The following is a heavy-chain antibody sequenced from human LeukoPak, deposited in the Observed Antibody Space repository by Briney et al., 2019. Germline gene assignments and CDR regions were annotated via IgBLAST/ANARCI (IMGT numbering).Heavy chain of an antibody. D-gene: IGHD3-22*01. CDR3: ARDPSSGYYYYFDY. CDR2: ISYDGSNK. V-gene: IGHV3-30*03. Sequence: GGSLRLSCAASGFTFSTYCMHWVRQAPGKGLEWVAVISYDGSNKYYADSVKGRFTISRDNSKNTLYLQMNSLRAEDTAVYYCARDPSSGYYYYFDYWGQGTLVTVSS. J-gene: IGHJ4*02. CDR1: GFTFSTYC.